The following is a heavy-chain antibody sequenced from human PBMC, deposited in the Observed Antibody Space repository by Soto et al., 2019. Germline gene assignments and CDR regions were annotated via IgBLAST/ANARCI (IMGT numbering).Heavy chain of an antibody. Sequence: GESLNISCKGSVYSFAGYWITWVRQKAGRGLEWMGRIDPSDSQTYYSPSFRGHVTISATKSITTVFLQWSSLRASDTAMYYCARQIYDSDTGPNFQYYFDSWGQGTPVTVSS. CDR3: ARQIYDSDTGPNFQYYFDS. CDR2: IDPSDSQT. D-gene: IGHD3-22*01. V-gene: IGHV5-10-1*01. CDR1: VYSFAGYW. J-gene: IGHJ4*02.